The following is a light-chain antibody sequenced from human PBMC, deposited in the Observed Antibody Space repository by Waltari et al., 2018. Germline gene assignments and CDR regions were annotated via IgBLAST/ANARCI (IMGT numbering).Light chain of an antibody. CDR3: QHYLRLPVT. CDR1: QSVSRA. V-gene: IGKV3-20*01. Sequence: IVLTQSPGTLSLSLGERATVSCRASQSVSRALAWYQQTPGQAPRLLIYGAPTRATGIPDRFSGSGSGTDFSLTISRLEPYDFAVYYCQHYLRLPVTFGQGTTVEI. J-gene: IGKJ1*01. CDR2: GAP.